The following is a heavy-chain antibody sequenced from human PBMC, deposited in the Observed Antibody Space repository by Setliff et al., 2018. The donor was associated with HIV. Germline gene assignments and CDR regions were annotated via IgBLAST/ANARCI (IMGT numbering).Heavy chain of an antibody. V-gene: IGHV4-38-2*02. J-gene: IGHJ6*03. CDR2: IYHSGST. Sequence: SETLSLTCTVSGYSISSGYYWGWIRQPPGKGLEWIGSIYHSGSTYYNPSLKSRVTISVDTSKNQVSLRLSSVTAADTGVYYCARHRDPPGTRWIFYYYYMDLWGEGTTVTVSS. CDR3: ARHRDPPGTRWIFYYYYMDL. CDR1: GYSISSGYY. D-gene: IGHD5-12*01.